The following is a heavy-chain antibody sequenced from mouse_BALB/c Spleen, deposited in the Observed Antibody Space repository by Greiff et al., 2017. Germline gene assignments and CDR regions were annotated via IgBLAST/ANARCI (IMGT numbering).Heavy chain of an antibody. CDR1: GFTFSSYT. Sequence: EVKLVESGGGLVQPGGSLKLSCAASGFTFSSYTMSWVRQTPEKRLEWVAYISNGGGSTYYPDTVKGRFTISRDNAKTTLYLQLRRLKSEDTAMYYCARHACGYDCLYAMDYWGQGTSVTVSS. CDR3: ARHACGYDCLYAMDY. CDR2: ISNGGGST. J-gene: IGHJ4*01. V-gene: IGHV5-12-2*01. D-gene: IGHD2-2*01.